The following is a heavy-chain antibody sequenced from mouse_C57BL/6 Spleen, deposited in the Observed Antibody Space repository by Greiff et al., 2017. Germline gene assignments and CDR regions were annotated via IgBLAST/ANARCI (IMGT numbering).Heavy chain of an antibody. D-gene: IGHD1-1*01. CDR1: GFTFSDYG. CDR3: ARGPNYYGSSYYFDD. J-gene: IGHJ2*01. CDR2: ISSGSSTI. V-gene: IGHV5-17*01. Sequence: EVKLVESGGGLVKPGGSLKLSCAASGFTFSDYGMHWVRQAPEKGLEWVAYISSGSSTIYYADTVKGRFTISRDNAKNTLFLQMTSLRSEDTAMYYCARGPNYYGSSYYFDDWGQGTTLTVAS.